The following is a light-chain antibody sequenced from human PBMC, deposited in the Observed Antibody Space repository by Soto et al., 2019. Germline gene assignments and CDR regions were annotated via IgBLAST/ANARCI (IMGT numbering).Light chain of an antibody. CDR2: RND. CDR3: AAWDDSLSALV. Sequence: QSVLTQPPSASGTPGQRVTISCSGSSSNIESNYVYWYQQLPGSAPTLLIYRNDQRPSGVPDRFSGSKSGTSTSLAISGLRSEDEDDYYCAAWDDSLSALVFGGGTKLTVL. J-gene: IGLJ3*02. V-gene: IGLV1-47*01. CDR1: SSNIESNY.